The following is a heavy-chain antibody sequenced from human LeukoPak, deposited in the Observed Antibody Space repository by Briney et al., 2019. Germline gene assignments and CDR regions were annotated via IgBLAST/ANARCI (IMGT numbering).Heavy chain of an antibody. CDR1: GFTFISYW. Sequence: GGSLRLSCAASGFTFISYWMHWVRQAPGKGLVWVSRINGYGSSTDFADSVKGRFTISRDNAKNTLYLQMNSLRAEDTAVYYCARDAPGNTALDYWGQGTLVTVFS. D-gene: IGHD5-18*01. CDR3: ARDAPGNTALDY. V-gene: IGHV3-74*01. CDR2: INGYGSST. J-gene: IGHJ4*02.